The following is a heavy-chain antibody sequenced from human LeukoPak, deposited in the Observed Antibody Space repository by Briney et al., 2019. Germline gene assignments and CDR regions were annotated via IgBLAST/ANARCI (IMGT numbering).Heavy chain of an antibody. CDR3: ARDLRGGYDSSGYWDPWLDY. CDR1: GYTFTSYG. Sequence: ASVKVSCKASGYTFTSYGISWVRQAPGQGLEWMGWISAYNGNTNYAQKLQGRVTMTTDTSTGTAYMELRSLRSDDTAVYYCARDLRGGYDSSGYWDPWLDYWGQGTLVTVSS. V-gene: IGHV1-18*01. D-gene: IGHD3-22*01. CDR2: ISAYNGNT. J-gene: IGHJ4*02.